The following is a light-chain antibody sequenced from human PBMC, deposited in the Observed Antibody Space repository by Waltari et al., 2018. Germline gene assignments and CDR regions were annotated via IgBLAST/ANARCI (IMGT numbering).Light chain of an antibody. V-gene: IGLV3-27*01. CDR1: VLTEKY. J-gene: IGLJ3*02. Sequence: SYELTQPSSVPVSPGQTARITCPGDVLTEKYARWFQQKPGQAPVLVIFKDTERPSGISERFSGSSSGTTVTLTIRGAQVEDEGDYYCYAAADNNRVFGGGTKLTVL. CDR3: YAAADNNRV. CDR2: KDT.